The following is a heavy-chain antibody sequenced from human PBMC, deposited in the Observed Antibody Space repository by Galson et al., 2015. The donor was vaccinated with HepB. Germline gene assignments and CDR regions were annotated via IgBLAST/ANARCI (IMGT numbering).Heavy chain of an antibody. Sequence: SLRLSCAATGFTFSSCPMHWVRQAPGRGLEWVAITSSDGSNKFYADSVKGRFTISRDNSKNTLYLQMSSLRAEDTAVYYCARDGRTSSGGPNWSTNWFDPWGQGTLVTVSS. J-gene: IGHJ5*02. D-gene: IGHD2-2*01. CDR2: TSSDGSNK. CDR3: ARDGRTSSGGPNWSTNWFDP. CDR1: GFTFSSCP. V-gene: IGHV3-30-3*01.